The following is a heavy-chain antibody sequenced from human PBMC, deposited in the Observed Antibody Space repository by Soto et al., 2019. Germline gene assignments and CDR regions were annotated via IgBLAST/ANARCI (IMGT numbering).Heavy chain of an antibody. J-gene: IGHJ6*02. CDR3: AKGRSYYYYYGVDV. V-gene: IGHV3-74*01. CDR1: GFPFSTNW. Sequence: GGSLRLSCAASGFPFSTNWMHWVRQAPGKGLVWVSRINSDGSTRNYADSVQGRFTISRDNAKNTVYLQMNSLRAEDTAVYYCAKGRSYYYYYGVDVWGQGTTVTVSS. CDR2: INSDGSTR.